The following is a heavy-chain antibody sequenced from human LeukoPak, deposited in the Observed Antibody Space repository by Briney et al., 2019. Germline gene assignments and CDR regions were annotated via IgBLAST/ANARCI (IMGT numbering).Heavy chain of an antibody. D-gene: IGHD6-19*01. CDR3: AKGAGPPWFDP. CDR2: MSSSGIS. Sequence: PSQTLSPTCTVSNGSISSDTYFWSWIRQPAGKGLEWIGRMSSSGISTYSPSLKSRVTISIDTSRNQFSMNLNSETAADTAVYYCAKGAGPPWFDPWGQGTLVTVSS. J-gene: IGHJ5*02. CDR1: NGSISSDTYF. V-gene: IGHV4-61*02.